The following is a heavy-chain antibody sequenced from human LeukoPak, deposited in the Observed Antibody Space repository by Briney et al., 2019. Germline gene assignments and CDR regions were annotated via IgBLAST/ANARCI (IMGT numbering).Heavy chain of an antibody. D-gene: IGHD6-6*01. CDR3: ARGRRIAARRGYYFDY. Sequence: SETLSLTCTVSGGSISSGDYYWSWIRQPPGTGLEWIGYIYYSGSTYYNPSLKSRVTISVDTSKNQFSLKLSSVTAADTAVYYCARGRRIAARRGYYFDYWGQGTLVTVSS. J-gene: IGHJ4*02. V-gene: IGHV4-30-4*01. CDR1: GGSISSGDYY. CDR2: IYYSGST.